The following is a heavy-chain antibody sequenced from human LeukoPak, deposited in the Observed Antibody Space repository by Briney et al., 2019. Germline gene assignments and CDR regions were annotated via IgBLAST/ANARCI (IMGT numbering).Heavy chain of an antibody. CDR1: GYTFTSYA. Sequence: ASVKVSCKASGYTFTSYAMHWVRQAPGQRLEWMGWMNPNSGNTGYAQKFQGRVTITRNTSISTAYMELSSLRSEDTAVYYCARGGLYKDYYYYYYMDVWGKGTTVTVSS. CDR2: MNPNSGNT. CDR3: ARGGLYKDYYYYYYMDV. D-gene: IGHD2-2*02. V-gene: IGHV1-8*03. J-gene: IGHJ6*03.